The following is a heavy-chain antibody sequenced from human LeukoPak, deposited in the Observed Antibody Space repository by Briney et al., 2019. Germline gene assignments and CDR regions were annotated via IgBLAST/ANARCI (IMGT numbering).Heavy chain of an antibody. V-gene: IGHV4-4*02. CDR2: IYHSGST. Sequence: SGPLSLTCAVCGGSISSSNWWSWVRQPPGKGLEWIGEIYHSGSTNYNPSLKSRVTMSVDTSKNQFSLRLSSVTAADTAVYYCARWFSGPHDYWGQGTLVTVSS. D-gene: IGHD6-25*01. CDR1: GGSISSSNW. CDR3: ARWFSGPHDY. J-gene: IGHJ4*02.